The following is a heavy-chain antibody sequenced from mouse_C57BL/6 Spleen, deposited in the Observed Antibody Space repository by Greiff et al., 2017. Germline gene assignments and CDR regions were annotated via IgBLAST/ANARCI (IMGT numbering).Heavy chain of an antibody. D-gene: IGHD1-1*01. V-gene: IGHV1-76*01. CDR3: ARKGSYYGSSYAMDY. CDR1: GYTFTDYY. Sequence: QVQLQQSGAELVRPGASVKLSCKASGYTFTDYYINWVKQRPGQGLEWIARIYPGSGNTYYNEKFKGKATLTAEKSSSTAYMQLSSLTSEDSAVYVCARKGSYYGSSYAMDYWGQGTSVTVSS. CDR2: IYPGSGNT. J-gene: IGHJ4*01.